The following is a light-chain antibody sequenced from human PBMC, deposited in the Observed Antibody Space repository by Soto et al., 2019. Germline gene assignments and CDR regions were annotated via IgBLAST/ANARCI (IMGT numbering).Light chain of an antibody. CDR3: CSFAGSGTWV. Sequence: QSALTQPASVSGSPGQSITISCTGTSSDVGGYNIVSWYQQHPDKAPKVIIYEGSQRPSGVSNRFSASKSGNTASLTISGLQAEDEADYHCCSFAGSGTWVFGGGTKLTVL. J-gene: IGLJ3*02. CDR1: SSDVGGYNI. CDR2: EGS. V-gene: IGLV2-23*01.